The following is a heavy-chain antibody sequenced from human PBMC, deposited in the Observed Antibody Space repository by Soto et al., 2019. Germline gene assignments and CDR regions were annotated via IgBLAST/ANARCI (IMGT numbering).Heavy chain of an antibody. Sequence: QVQLVQSGAEVKKPGSSVKVSCKASGGTFNRYAISWLRQAPGQGPEWMGGITPMFGIANYAQKFQGRVTITADESTTTVHMELRRLTCEDTAVYYCAQTLGSAVAGPGRFDLWGRGTRVIVSS. CDR2: ITPMFGIA. V-gene: IGHV1-69*12. D-gene: IGHD6-19*01. CDR1: GGTFNRYA. CDR3: AQTLGSAVAGPGRFDL. J-gene: IGHJ2*01.